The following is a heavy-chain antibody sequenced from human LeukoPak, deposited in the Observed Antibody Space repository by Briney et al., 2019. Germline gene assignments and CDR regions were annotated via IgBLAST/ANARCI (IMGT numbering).Heavy chain of an antibody. CDR3: ARGATYIFGPFDY. V-gene: IGHV3-74*01. J-gene: IGHJ4*02. CDR2: INRDGSST. Sequence: GGSLRLSCAASGFTFSNYYMHWVRQAAGKGLAWVSRINRDGSSTTYADSVKGRFTISRDNAKNTMYLQMNSLRAEDTAVYYCARGATYIFGPFDYWGQGTPVTVSS. D-gene: IGHD5-18*01. CDR1: GFTFSNYY.